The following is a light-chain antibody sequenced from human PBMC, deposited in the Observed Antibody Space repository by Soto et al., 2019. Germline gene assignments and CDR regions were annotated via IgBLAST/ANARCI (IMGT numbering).Light chain of an antibody. CDR1: SSDVGGYNY. CDR2: DVT. V-gene: IGLV2-14*03. CDR3: SSYTSSGSHV. Sequence: QSVLTQPASVSGCPGQSITICCTGTSSDVGGYNYVSWFQQHPGKAPKLMIYDVTNRPSGVSNRFSGSKSGNTASLTISGLQAEDEAEFYCSSYTSSGSHVFGTGTKVTVL. J-gene: IGLJ1*01.